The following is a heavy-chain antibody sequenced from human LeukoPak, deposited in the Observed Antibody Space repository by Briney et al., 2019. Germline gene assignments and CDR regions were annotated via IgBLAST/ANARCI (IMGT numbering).Heavy chain of an antibody. CDR3: ARADYCSGGSCYPN. CDR1: GFTFSSYS. Sequence: GGSLRLPCAASGFTFSSYSMNWVRQAPGKGLEWVSSISSSSSYIYYADSVKGRFTISRDNAKNSLYLQMNSLRAEDTAVYYCARADYCSGGSCYPNWGQGTLVTVSS. J-gene: IGHJ1*01. CDR2: ISSSSSYI. V-gene: IGHV3-21*01. D-gene: IGHD2-15*01.